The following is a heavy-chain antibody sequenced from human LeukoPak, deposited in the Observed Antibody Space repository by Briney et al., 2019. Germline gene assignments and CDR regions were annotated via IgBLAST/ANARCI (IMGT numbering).Heavy chain of an antibody. CDR2: IRPSGDNT. Sequence: GGSLRLSCAASGFTFSSYDMTWVRQAPGRGLEWVSSIRPSGDNTYYGDSVKGRFTISRDNSKNTLYLQMNSLRAEDTAVYYCAKGGYCTNGVCYTHYYYYYMDVWGKGTTVTVSS. D-gene: IGHD2-8*01. J-gene: IGHJ6*03. CDR3: AKGGYCTNGVCYTHYYYYYMDV. CDR1: GFTFSSYD. V-gene: IGHV3-23*01.